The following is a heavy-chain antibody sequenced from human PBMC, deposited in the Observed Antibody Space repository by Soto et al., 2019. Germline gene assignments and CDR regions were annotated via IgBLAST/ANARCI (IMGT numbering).Heavy chain of an antibody. J-gene: IGHJ6*03. V-gene: IGHV3-33*01. CDR1: GFTFSSYG. D-gene: IGHD2-15*01. CDR2: IWYDGSNK. CDR3: ARDEVVVAATPLVEEYYMDV. Sequence: QVQLVESGGGVVQPGRSLRLSCAASGFTFSSYGMHWVRQAPGKGLEWVAVIWYDGSNKYYADSVKGRFTISRDNSKNTLYLEMISHESDDTAVYYCARDEVVVAATPLVEEYYMDVWGKGTTVTVSS.